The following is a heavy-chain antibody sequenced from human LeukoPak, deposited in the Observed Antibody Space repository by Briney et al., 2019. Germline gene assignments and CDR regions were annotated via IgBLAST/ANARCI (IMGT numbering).Heavy chain of an antibody. V-gene: IGHV3-30-3*01. J-gene: IGHJ4*02. CDR1: GFTFSGYA. Sequence: GGSLRLSCAASGFTFSGYAMHWVRQAPGKGLEWVSVISYDGSNKYCADSVEGRFTISRDNSKNTLYLQMSSLRAEDTAVYYCARAWMATIIDYWGQGTLVTASS. CDR2: ISYDGSNK. D-gene: IGHD5-24*01. CDR3: ARAWMATIIDY.